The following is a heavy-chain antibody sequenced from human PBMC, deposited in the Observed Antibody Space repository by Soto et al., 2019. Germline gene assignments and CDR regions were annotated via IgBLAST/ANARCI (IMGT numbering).Heavy chain of an antibody. D-gene: IGHD2-15*01. CDR3: ARDLRYCSGGSCYGTPSFDY. CDR1: GFTFSSYG. Sequence: PGGSLRLSCAASGFTFSSYGMHWVRQAPGKGLEWVAVIWYDGSNKYYADSVKGRFTISRDNSKNTLYLQMNSLRAEDTAVYYCARDLRYCSGGSCYGTPSFDYWGQGTLVTVSS. CDR2: IWYDGSNK. V-gene: IGHV3-33*01. J-gene: IGHJ4*02.